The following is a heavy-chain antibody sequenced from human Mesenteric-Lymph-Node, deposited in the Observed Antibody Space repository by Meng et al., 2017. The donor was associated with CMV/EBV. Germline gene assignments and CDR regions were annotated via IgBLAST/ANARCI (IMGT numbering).Heavy chain of an antibody. CDR1: GFTFSSYS. D-gene: IGHD6-6*01. V-gene: IGHV3-21*01. Sequence: GGSLRLSCAASGFTFSSYSMNWVRQAPGKGLEWVSSISSSSSYIYYADSVKGRFTISRDNAKNSLYLQMNSLRAEDTAVYYCARDPYAYSSSSSFDYWGQGTLVTVSS. J-gene: IGHJ4*02. CDR3: ARDPYAYSSSSSFDY. CDR2: ISSSSSYI.